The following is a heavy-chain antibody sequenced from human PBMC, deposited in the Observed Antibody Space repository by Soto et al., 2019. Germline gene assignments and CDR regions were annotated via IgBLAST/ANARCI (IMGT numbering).Heavy chain of an antibody. CDR3: AKNMGIVVVPAASWFDP. Sequence: GGSLRLSCAASGFTFSSYGMHWVRQAPGKGLEWVAVISYDGSNKYYADSVKGRFTISRDNSKNTLYLQMNSLRGEDTAVYYCAKNMGIVVVPAASWFDPWGQGTLVTVSS. D-gene: IGHD2-2*03. V-gene: IGHV3-30*18. J-gene: IGHJ5*02. CDR1: GFTFSSYG. CDR2: ISYDGSNK.